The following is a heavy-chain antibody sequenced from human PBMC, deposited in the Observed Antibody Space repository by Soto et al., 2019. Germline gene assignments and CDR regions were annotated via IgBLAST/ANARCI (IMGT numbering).Heavy chain of an antibody. CDR1: GYTFTRYG. CDR3: ATRVQDPGRYYYGMDV. Sequence: EASVKVSCKASGYTFTRYGISWVRQAPGQGLEWMGWISGYNGDTKYAQKFQGRVTMTVDTSTTTAYMELSSLKASDAAMYYCATRVQDPGRYYYGMDVWGQGTTVTVSS. V-gene: IGHV1-18*01. J-gene: IGHJ6*02. CDR2: ISGYNGDT. D-gene: IGHD2-15*01.